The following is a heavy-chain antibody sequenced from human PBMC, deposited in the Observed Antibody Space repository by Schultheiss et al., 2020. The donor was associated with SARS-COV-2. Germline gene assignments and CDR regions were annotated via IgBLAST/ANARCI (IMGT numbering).Heavy chain of an antibody. V-gene: IGHV3-21*01. D-gene: IGHD3-22*01. Sequence: GGSLRLSCAASGFTFSSYSMNWVRQAPGKGLEWVSSISSSSSYIYYADSVKGRFTISRDNAKNSLYLQMNSLRAEDTAVYYCARDKSLRITMIGDYWGQGTLVTVSS. CDR3: ARDKSLRITMIGDY. CDR1: GFTFSSYS. CDR2: ISSSSSYI. J-gene: IGHJ4*02.